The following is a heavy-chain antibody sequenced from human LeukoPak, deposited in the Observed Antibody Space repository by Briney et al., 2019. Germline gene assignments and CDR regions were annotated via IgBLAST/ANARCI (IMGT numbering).Heavy chain of an antibody. Sequence: SETLSLTCTGSGGSLSSYYWSWMRQPPGKGLEWFGYINYSGSTNYNPSLKSRVTISVDTSKNQFSLKLSSVTAADTAVHYCARLGYYDSSGYFDIWGQGTMVTVS. CDR3: ARLGYYDSSGYFDI. J-gene: IGHJ3*02. CDR2: INYSGST. V-gene: IGHV4-59*08. D-gene: IGHD3-22*01. CDR1: GGSLSSYY.